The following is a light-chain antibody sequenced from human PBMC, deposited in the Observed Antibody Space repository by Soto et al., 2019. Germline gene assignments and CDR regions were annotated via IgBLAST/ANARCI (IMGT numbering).Light chain of an antibody. CDR1: QSINSNY. Sequence: IVLTQSPGTLSLSPGETATLSCRASQSINSNYLAWYQQKPGQAPRLLIYGASSSATGIPDRFSGSGSGTDFTLTISRLEPEDFAIYYCQQYGASAPNTFGQGTQMEIE. V-gene: IGKV3-20*01. CDR2: GAS. J-gene: IGKJ5*01. CDR3: QQYGASAPNT.